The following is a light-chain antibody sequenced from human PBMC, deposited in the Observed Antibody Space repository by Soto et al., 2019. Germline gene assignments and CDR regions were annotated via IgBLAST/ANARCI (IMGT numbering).Light chain of an antibody. CDR3: CSYAGRSTLV. CDR2: EGS. V-gene: IGLV2-23*01. CDR1: SSDVGSYNF. Sequence: QSVLTQPASVSGSPGQSITISCTGTSSDVGSYNFVSWYQQHPGKAPKLMIYEGSKWPSGVSNRFSGSKSDNTASLTISGLQAEDEADYYCCSYAGRSTLVFGGGTKLTVL. J-gene: IGLJ2*01.